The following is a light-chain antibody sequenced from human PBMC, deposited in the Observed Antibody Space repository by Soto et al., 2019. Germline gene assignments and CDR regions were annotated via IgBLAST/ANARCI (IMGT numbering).Light chain of an antibody. CDR2: AAS. CDR3: QQSSITPQS. J-gene: IGKJ1*01. V-gene: IGKV1-39*01. Sequence: DIRLTQSPSSLSAAVGDIVTISCRASQSISNYLMWYQQKPGKAPNLLIFAASSLQNGVPSRFSGSGSGTEFTLTISGLATEDYATYYCQQSSITPQSFGQGTRVEIK. CDR1: QSISNY.